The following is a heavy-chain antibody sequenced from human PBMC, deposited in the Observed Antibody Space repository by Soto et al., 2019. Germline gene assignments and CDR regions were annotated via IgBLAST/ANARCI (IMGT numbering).Heavy chain of an antibody. Sequence: EVQLVESGGGLVQPGGSLRLSCAVSGLTFSSYWMHWVRQAPGKGLVWVSRIKSDGSSTSYADSVKGRFSISRDNAKNNLYLQINRLRVQETGVYYLASGANGGSGNRDYWGQGTLVTVSS. J-gene: IGHJ4*02. CDR1: GLTFSSYW. CDR3: ASGANGGSGNRDY. D-gene: IGHD7-27*01. V-gene: IGHV3-74*01. CDR2: IKSDGSST.